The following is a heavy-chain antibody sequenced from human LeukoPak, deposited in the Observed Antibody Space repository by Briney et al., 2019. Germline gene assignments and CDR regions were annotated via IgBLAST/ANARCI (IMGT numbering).Heavy chain of an antibody. CDR2: IRYDGSDK. Sequence: PGGPLRLSCAASGFTFSSYGMHWVRQAPGKGLEWVAFIRYDGSDKYYADSVKGRFTISRDNSKNTLYLQMNSLRAEDTAVYYCARGPVVTFDYWGQGILVTVSS. CDR1: GFTFSSYG. D-gene: IGHD4-23*01. CDR3: ARGPVVTFDY. V-gene: IGHV3-30*02. J-gene: IGHJ4*02.